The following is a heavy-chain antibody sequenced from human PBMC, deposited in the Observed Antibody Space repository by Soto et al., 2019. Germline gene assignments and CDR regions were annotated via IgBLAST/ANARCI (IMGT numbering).Heavy chain of an antibody. D-gene: IGHD2-2*01. CDR1: GYTFTGYY. V-gene: IGHV1-2*02. CDR3: ARERYQVISDGMDV. CDR2: INPETGGT. Sequence: QVKLVQSGADVKTPGASVRVSCKASGYTFTGYYVHWVREAPGQGLEWMGWINPETGGTSYAQKFQGRVTLSRDTSINTAYLALSRLRFDDAAVYFCARERYQVISDGMDVWGQGTTVTVSS. J-gene: IGHJ6*02.